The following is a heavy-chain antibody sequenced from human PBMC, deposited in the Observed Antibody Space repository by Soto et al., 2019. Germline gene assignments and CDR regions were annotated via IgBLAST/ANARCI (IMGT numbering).Heavy chain of an antibody. CDR2: IYRSGST. CDR3: RRLLAAAGRMDDFSLYSFAY. D-gene: IGHD6-13*01. V-gene: IGHV4-4*02. J-gene: IGHJ4*02. Sequence: PSETLSLTWAVSGGSISSSNWWSWGRQTPGKGLGWIGDIYRSGSTNYNRSLKSRSTISVDKSKDQFCMKLTSVTAADTAVYDCRRLLAAAGRMDDFSLYSFAYWGQGTRVTFSP. CDR1: GGSISSSNW.